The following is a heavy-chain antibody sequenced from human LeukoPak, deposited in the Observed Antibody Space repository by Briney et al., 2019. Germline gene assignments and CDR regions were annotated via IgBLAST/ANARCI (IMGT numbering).Heavy chain of an antibody. Sequence: GGSLRLSCAASGFTFSNAWMSWVRQAPGKGLQWVSAITSGGLSGSAETTYYADSVKGRFTISRDNSKNTLYLQINSLRPDDTALYYCAKWSTYSGFDYWGQGTLVTVSS. J-gene: IGHJ4*02. CDR2: ITSGGLSGSAETT. V-gene: IGHV3-23*01. CDR3: AKWSTYSGFDY. D-gene: IGHD5-12*01. CDR1: GFTFSNAW.